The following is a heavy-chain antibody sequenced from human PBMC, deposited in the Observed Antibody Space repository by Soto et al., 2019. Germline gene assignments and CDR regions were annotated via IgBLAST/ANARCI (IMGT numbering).Heavy chain of an antibody. V-gene: IGHV1-18*01. D-gene: IGHD3-16*02. CDR1: GYTFTSYG. Sequence: ASVKVSCKASGYTFTSYGISWVRQAPGQGLEWMGWITAYNGNKNYAQKLQGRGPMTKGKSTGKAYMELRSLRSDDTAVYYCARDPNYDYIWGSYRRPTAYFDYWGQGTLVTVSS. CDR3: ARDPNYDYIWGSYRRPTAYFDY. J-gene: IGHJ4*02. CDR2: ITAYNGNK.